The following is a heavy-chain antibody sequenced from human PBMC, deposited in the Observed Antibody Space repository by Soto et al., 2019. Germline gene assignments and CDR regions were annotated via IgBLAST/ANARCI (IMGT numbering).Heavy chain of an antibody. J-gene: IGHJ4*02. CDR2: INHSGNK. D-gene: IGHD3-3*01. V-gene: IGHV4-34*01. CDR3: ARICRWSSFFCWAPMGFDH. Sequence: QGRLQQWGAGRLKSSETLSLTCGVYDGSFSGYFWTWIRQPPGRGLEWIGDINHSGNKHYNPSLQSRVSISVDTSKRQFSLKLMSVTAADTAMYYCARICRWSSFFCWAPMGFDHWSQGTLVTVSS. CDR1: DGSFSGYF.